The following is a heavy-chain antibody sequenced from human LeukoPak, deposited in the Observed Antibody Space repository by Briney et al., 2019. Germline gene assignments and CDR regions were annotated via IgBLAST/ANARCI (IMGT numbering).Heavy chain of an antibody. J-gene: IGHJ6*04. CDR2: ISGSGGRGGNT. Sequence: GGSLRLSCAASGFTFSSYAMSWVRQAPGKGLEWVSGISGSGGRGGNTYYADSMKGRFTISRDNSKNTLYLQMNSLRAEDTAVYYCAELGITMIGGVWGKGTTVTISS. CDR3: AELGITMIGGV. D-gene: IGHD3-10*02. V-gene: IGHV3-23*01. CDR1: GFTFSSYA.